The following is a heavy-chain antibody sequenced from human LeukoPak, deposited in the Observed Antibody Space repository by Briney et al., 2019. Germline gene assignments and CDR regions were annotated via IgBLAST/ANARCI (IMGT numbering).Heavy chain of an antibody. J-gene: IGHJ3*02. CDR2: VSYDGPNK. Sequence: PGRSLRLSCAASGFTFSRYGMHWVRQAPGKGLEWVAVVSYDGPNKYYADSVKGRFTISRDNSKNTLYMQMNSLRAEDTAVYYCARGTYIVGLPDAFDIWGQGTMVTVSS. CDR3: ARGTYIVGLPDAFDI. CDR1: GFTFSRYG. D-gene: IGHD1-26*01. V-gene: IGHV3-30*03.